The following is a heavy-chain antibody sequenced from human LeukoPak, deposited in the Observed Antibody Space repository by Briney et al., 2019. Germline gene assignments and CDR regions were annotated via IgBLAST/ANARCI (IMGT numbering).Heavy chain of an antibody. D-gene: IGHD6-19*01. Sequence: GGSLRLSCEASGFIFSNYGMHWVRQAPGKGLEWLALIWYDGRTKFYADSVKGRFTISRDNSKNTLYLQMNSLRAEDTAVYYCARALAVAGTGFDYWGQGTLVTVSS. J-gene: IGHJ4*02. CDR1: GFIFSNYG. CDR2: IWYDGRTK. V-gene: IGHV3-33*01. CDR3: ARALAVAGTGFDY.